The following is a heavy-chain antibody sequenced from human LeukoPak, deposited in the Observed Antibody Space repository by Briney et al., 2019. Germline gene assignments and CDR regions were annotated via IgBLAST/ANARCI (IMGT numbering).Heavy chain of an antibody. D-gene: IGHD3-22*01. CDR3: AREYYYDSSGYPTDAFDI. Sequence: SETLSLTCTVSGGSISSGGYYWSWIRQHPGKGLEWIGYIYYSGSTYYNPSLKSRVTISVDTSKNQSSLKLSSVTAADTAVYYCAREYYYDSSGYPTDAFDIWGQGTMVTVSS. CDR2: IYYSGST. CDR1: GGSISSGGYY. V-gene: IGHV4-31*03. J-gene: IGHJ3*02.